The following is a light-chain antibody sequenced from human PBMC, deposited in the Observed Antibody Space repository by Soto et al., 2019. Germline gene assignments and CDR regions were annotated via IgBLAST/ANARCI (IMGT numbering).Light chain of an antibody. CDR2: AAS. CDR1: QGIDTS. CDR3: QQLHGYPIT. V-gene: IGKV1-9*01. Sequence: IPLTQCPSSLSASAGYRLTITRRASQGIDTSLAWYQQKPGKAPKLLIYAASNFQSGVPSRFSGSGSGTHFTLTISSLQPEDFATYSCQQLHGYPITFGKGTRLE. J-gene: IGKJ5*01.